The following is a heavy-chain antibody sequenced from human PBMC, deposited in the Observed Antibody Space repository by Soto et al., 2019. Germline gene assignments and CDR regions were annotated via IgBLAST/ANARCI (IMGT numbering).Heavy chain of an antibody. CDR2: ISSSSSYI. D-gene: IGHD3-22*01. V-gene: IGHV3-21*01. CDR1: GFTFSSYS. Sequence: EVQLVESGGGLVKPGGSLRLSCAASGFTFSSYSMNWVRQAPGKGLEWVSSISSSSSYIYYADSVKGRFTISRDNAKNLLYLQMNSLKAEDRAVYYCARRAPSKYYYDSSGYYYIYYWGQGTLVTVSS. J-gene: IGHJ4*02. CDR3: ARRAPSKYYYDSSGYYYIYY.